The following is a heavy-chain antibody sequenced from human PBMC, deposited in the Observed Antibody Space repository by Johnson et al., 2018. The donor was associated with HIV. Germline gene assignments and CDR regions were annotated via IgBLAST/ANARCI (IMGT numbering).Heavy chain of an antibody. V-gene: IGHV3-9*01. D-gene: IGHD3-22*01. CDR1: GFTFDDYA. Sequence: VQLVESGGGLVQPGRSLRLSCAASGFTFDDYAMHWVRQAPGKGLEWVSGISWNSGSIGYADSVKGRFTISRDNSKNMLYLQMNSLRAEDSAVFYCVRGEYYYPSSTYYYGAFDIWGQGTMVTVSS. CDR3: VRGEYYYPSSTYYYGAFDI. J-gene: IGHJ3*02. CDR2: ISWNSGSI.